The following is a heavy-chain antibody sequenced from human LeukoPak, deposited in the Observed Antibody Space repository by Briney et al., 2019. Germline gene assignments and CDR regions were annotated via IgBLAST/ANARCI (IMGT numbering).Heavy chain of an antibody. Sequence: GGSLRLSCAASGFTFSSYRMNWVRQAPGKGLEWVSYISSSSSTIYYADSVKGRFTISRDNAKNSLYLQMNSLRAEDTAVYYCASAERGIQLWFPYGMDVWGQGTTVTVSS. CDR2: ISSSSSTI. CDR1: GFTFSSYR. D-gene: IGHD5-18*01. J-gene: IGHJ6*02. V-gene: IGHV3-48*01. CDR3: ASAERGIQLWFPYGMDV.